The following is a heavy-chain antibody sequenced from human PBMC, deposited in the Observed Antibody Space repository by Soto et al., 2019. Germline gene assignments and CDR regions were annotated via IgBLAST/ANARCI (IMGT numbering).Heavy chain of an antibody. CDR1: GFTFSSYG. J-gene: IGHJ4*02. V-gene: IGHV3-33*01. Sequence: GGSLRLSCAASGFTFSSYGMHWVRQAPGKGLEWVAVIWYDGSNKYYADSVKGRFTISRDNSKNTLYLQMNSLRAEDTAVYYCARDGIAAANGIDYWGQGTLVTVS. CDR2: IWYDGSNK. CDR3: ARDGIAAANGIDY. D-gene: IGHD6-13*01.